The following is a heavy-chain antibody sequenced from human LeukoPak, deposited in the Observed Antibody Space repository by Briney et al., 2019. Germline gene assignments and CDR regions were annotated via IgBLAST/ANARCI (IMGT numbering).Heavy chain of an antibody. Sequence: ASVKVSCKASGYTFTSYAMNWVRQAPGQGLEWMGWINTNTGNPTYAQGFTGRFVFSLDTSVSTAYLQISSLKAEDTAVYYCARTIDGITILRGPGAFDIWGQGTMVTVSS. J-gene: IGHJ3*02. V-gene: IGHV7-4-1*02. CDR1: GYTFTSYA. CDR2: INTNTGNP. D-gene: IGHD3-10*01. CDR3: ARTIDGITILRGPGAFDI.